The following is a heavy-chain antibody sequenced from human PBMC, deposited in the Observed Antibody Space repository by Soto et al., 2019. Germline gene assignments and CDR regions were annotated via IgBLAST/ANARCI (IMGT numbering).Heavy chain of an antibody. D-gene: IGHD2-15*01. V-gene: IGHV3-15*07. J-gene: IGHJ4*02. CDR1: GFTFSNAW. Sequence: GGSLRLSCAASGFTFSNAWMNWVRQAPGKGLEWVGRIKSKTDGGTTDYAAPVKGRFTISRDDSKNTLYLQMNSLKTEDTAVYYCTTLRQGETLLIDYWGQGTLVTVSS. CDR3: TTLRQGETLLIDY. CDR2: IKSKTDGGTT.